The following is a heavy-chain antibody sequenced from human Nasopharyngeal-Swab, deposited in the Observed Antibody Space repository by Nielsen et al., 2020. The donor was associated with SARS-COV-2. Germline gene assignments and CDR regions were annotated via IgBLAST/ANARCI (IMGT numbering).Heavy chain of an antibody. V-gene: IGHV1-46*01. CDR3: ARDAGGFYTKDQPYFDC. Sequence: VRQAPGQGLEWMGIINPTGGSTTYAQKFQGRVIMTRDTSTSTLYMELRGLRSEDTAMYFCARDAGGFYTKDQPYFDCWGQGSLVTVSS. D-gene: IGHD3-10*01. CDR2: INPTGGST. J-gene: IGHJ4*02.